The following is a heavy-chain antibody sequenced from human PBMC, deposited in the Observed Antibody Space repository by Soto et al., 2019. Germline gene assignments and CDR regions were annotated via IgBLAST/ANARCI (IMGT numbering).Heavy chain of an antibody. CDR1: GFTFSSYG. CDR2: ISYDGSNK. D-gene: IGHD1-1*01. J-gene: IGHJ4*02. Sequence: GGSLRLSCAASGFTFSSYGMHWVRQAPGKGLEWVAVISYDGSNKYYADSVKGRFTISRDNSKNTLYLQMNSLRAEDTAVYYCAKGLNWNDEYYFDYWGQGTLVTVSS. CDR3: AKGLNWNDEYYFDY. V-gene: IGHV3-30*18.